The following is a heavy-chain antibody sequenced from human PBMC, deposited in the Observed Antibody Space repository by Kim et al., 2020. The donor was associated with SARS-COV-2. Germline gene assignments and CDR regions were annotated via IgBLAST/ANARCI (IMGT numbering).Heavy chain of an antibody. Sequence: SETLSLTCTVSGGSISSSSYYWGWIRQPPGKGLEWIGSIYYSGSTYYNPTLKSRIAISVDTSKNQFSLKLSSVTAADTAVYYCARHDPQWLRFEGYFDYWGQGTRVTLSS. D-gene: IGHD5-12*01. CDR2: IYYSGST. CDR1: GGSISSSSYY. J-gene: IGHJ4*02. V-gene: IGHV4-39*01. CDR3: ARHDPQWLRFEGYFDY.